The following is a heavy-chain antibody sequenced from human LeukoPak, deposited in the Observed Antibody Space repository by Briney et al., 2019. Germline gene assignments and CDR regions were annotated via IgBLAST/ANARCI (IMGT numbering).Heavy chain of an antibody. D-gene: IGHD3-3*01. CDR1: GFNFSYSW. CDR2: IKEDGSET. Sequence: GGSLRLSCAASGFNFSYSWMSWVRQAPGKGLEWVAHIKEDGSETYYADSVMGRFTISRDNAENSMFLQMTSLRGEDTAVYFCARRTTIFPRRYFFDYWGRGTLVTVSS. CDR3: ARRTTIFPRRYFFDY. J-gene: IGHJ4*02. V-gene: IGHV3-7*01.